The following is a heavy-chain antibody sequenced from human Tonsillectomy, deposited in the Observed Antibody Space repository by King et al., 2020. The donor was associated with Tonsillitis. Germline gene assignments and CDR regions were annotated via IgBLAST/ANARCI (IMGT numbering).Heavy chain of an antibody. V-gene: IGHV2-5*01. D-gene: IGHD6-13*01. J-gene: IGHJ5*02. CDR3: AHSRSDSWIVNCFDH. CDR2: IYWNDDK. Sequence: TLKESGPTLVKPTQTLTLTCTFSGLSLSTSGVGVGWIRQPPGKALEWLALIYWNDDKRNNPSLKSRLTITKDTSKNQVVLTMTNMDPVDTAAYTCAHSRSDSWIVNCFDHWGQRTLVTVAS. CDR1: GLSLSTSGVG.